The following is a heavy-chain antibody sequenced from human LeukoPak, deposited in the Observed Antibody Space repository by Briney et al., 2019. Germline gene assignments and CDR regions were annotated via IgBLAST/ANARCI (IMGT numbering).Heavy chain of an antibody. J-gene: IGHJ4*02. CDR3: WGYCSGGRCYSGGH. D-gene: IGHD2-15*01. CDR2: VSTSGGST. V-gene: IGHV3-23*01. CDR1: GFTFSTYA. Sequence: GGSLRLSCAASGFTFSTYAMSWVRQAPGKGLEWVSTVSTSGGSTYYADSVKGRFTISRDNSKNTQYLQMNSLRAEDTAIYYCWGYCSGGRCYSGGHWGQGALVTVSS.